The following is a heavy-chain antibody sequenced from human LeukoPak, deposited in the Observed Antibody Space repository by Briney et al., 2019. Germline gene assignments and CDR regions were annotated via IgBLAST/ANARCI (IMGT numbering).Heavy chain of an antibody. D-gene: IGHD3-3*01. V-gene: IGHV1-69*05. CDR2: IIPIFGTA. J-gene: IGHJ5*02. Sequence: SVKVSCKASGYTFTSYAISWVRQAPGQGLEWMGGIIPIFGTANYAQKFQGRVTITTDESTSTAYMELSSLRSEDTAVYYCARDAQYYDFWSGYYTNWFDPWGQGTLVTVSS. CDR3: ARDAQYYDFWSGYYTNWFDP. CDR1: GYTFTSYA.